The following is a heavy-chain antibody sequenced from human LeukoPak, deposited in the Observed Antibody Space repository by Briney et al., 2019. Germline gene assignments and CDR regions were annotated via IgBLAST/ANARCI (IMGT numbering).Heavy chain of an antibody. V-gene: IGHV4-59*01. CDR1: GGSISSYY. CDR2: IYYSGST. D-gene: IGHD3-9*01. J-gene: IGHJ4*02. CDR3: AREAGYDILTGYYMVSYFDY. Sequence: PSETLSLTCTVSGGSISSYYWSWIRQPPGKGLEWIGYIYYSGSTNYNPSLTSRVTISVDTSKNQFSLKLSSVTAADTAVYYCAREAGYDILTGYYMVSYFDYWGQGTLVTVSS.